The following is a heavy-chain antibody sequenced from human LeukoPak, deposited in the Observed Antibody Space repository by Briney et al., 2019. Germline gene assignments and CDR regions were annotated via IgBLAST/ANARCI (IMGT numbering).Heavy chain of an antibody. D-gene: IGHD6-13*01. CDR1: GFTISSNF. CDR3: ARGPGYSSGWYFFDY. Sequence: PGGSLRLSCAASGFTISSNFMSWVRQAPGKGLEWVSVIYGGGSTYHADSVQGRFTISRDTFQGTLSLQMDSLRAEATAVYYCARGPGYSSGWYFFDYWGRGTLVTVSS. CDR2: IYGGGST. V-gene: IGHV3-53*01. J-gene: IGHJ4*02.